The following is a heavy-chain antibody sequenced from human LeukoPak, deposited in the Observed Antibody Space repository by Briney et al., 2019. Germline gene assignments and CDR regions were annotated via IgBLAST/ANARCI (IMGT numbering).Heavy chain of an antibody. D-gene: IGHD3-16*02. CDR2: INPNSGGT. CDR1: GYTFTSYY. CDR3: ARLLLGELSLDDY. J-gene: IGHJ4*02. Sequence: ASVKVSCKASGYTFTSYYMHWVRQAPGQGLEWMGWINPNSGGTNYAQKFQGRVTMTRDTSISTAYMELSRLRSDDTAVYYCARLLLGELSLDDYWGQGTLVTVSS. V-gene: IGHV1-2*02.